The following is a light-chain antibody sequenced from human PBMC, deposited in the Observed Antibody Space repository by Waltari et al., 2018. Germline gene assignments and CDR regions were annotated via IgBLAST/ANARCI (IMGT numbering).Light chain of an antibody. CDR1: RSNIGAGYD. CDR2: AAS. V-gene: IGLV1-40*01. J-gene: IGLJ3*02. CDR3: QSYYSSLSGSGWV. Sequence: QSVLTQPPSVSGAPGQRVTIPCTGGRSNIGAGYDVHWYQQFPGTAPKPLIYAASKRPSGVPDRFSVSKSGTSASLAISGLQTEDEADYYCQSYYSSLSGSGWVFGGGTKLTFL.